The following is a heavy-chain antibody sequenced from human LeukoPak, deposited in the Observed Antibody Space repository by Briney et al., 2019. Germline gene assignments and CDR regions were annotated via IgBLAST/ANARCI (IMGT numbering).Heavy chain of an antibody. V-gene: IGHV3-20*04. CDR1: GFIFGDYG. CDR2: LNWNGGST. D-gene: IGHD1-14*01. Sequence: GGSLRLSCAASGFIFGDYGMSWVRQAPGKGLEWVSGLNWNGGSTGSADSVKGRFIISRGNAKNCLYLQMNSLRAEDTALYYCAKPATTWHLYYFDPWGEGTLVTVSS. CDR3: AKPATTWHLYYFDP. J-gene: IGHJ4*02.